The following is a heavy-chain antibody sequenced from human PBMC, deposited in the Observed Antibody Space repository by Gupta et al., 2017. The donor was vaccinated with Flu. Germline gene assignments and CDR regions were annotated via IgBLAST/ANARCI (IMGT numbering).Heavy chain of an antibody. CDR3: ARDADILTGYDRLDS. D-gene: IGHD3-9*01. CDR2: ISASGYHK. CDR1: GFIFSKYE. J-gene: IGHJ4*02. V-gene: IGHV3-48*03. Sequence: EVHLVESGGGLVKPGGSLRLSCAGSGFIFSKYEMNWVRQAPGKGLEWVSSISASGYHKYYGDPVKGRFTISRDNSNNSVSLQLNSLRAEDTAVYYCARDADILTGYDRLDSWGQGILVTVSS.